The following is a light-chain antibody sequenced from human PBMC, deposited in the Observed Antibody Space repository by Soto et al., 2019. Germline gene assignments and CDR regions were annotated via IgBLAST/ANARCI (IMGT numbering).Light chain of an antibody. J-gene: IGKJ1*01. Sequence: EIVLTQSPGTLSLVPGQRATLSCRASQSVRSSFLAWLQQKPGQPPRLLICGASIRAPGIPDRFSGSGSGTDFTLTISRLEPEDFAVYYCQQYHRSPRTFGQGTKVEIK. CDR3: QQYHRSPRT. CDR2: GAS. V-gene: IGKV3-20*01. CDR1: QSVRSSF.